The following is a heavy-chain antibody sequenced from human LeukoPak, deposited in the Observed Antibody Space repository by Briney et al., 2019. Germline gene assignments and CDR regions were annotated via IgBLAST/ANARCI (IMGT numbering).Heavy chain of an antibody. Sequence: ASVKVSCKASGYTFTSYGISWVRQAPGQGLEWMGWISAYNGNTNYAQKLQGRGTMTTDTSTSTAYMELRSLRSDDTAVYYCARAVPVEMATIAAFDIWGQGTMVTVSS. CDR1: GYTFTSYG. CDR2: ISAYNGNT. CDR3: ARAVPVEMATIAAFDI. D-gene: IGHD5-24*01. J-gene: IGHJ3*02. V-gene: IGHV1-18*01.